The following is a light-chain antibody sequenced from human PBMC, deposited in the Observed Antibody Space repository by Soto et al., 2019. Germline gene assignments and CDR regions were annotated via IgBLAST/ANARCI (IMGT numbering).Light chain of an antibody. V-gene: IGKV1-27*01. Sequence: DIQMTQSPSSLSASVGDRVTITCRASQGISNYLAWYQQKPGTVPKLLISAASTLQTGVPSRFSGGGSGTAFTLTISSLQPEDVATYYCQKYNSAPWTFGQGTKVDIK. CDR3: QKYNSAPWT. CDR2: AAS. J-gene: IGKJ1*01. CDR1: QGISNY.